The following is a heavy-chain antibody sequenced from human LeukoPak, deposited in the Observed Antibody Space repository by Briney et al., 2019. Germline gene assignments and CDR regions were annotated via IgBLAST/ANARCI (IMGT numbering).Heavy chain of an antibody. Sequence: PGGSLRLSCTASEFIFNDYAMTWLRQAPGKGLEWVSTIRGSGGNTFYEVSVKGRFTISRDNSKNTLYLQMDNLRAEDTAVYYCAKVSADGYNDFFDSWGQGTLVTVSS. CDR2: IRGSGGNT. CDR1: EFIFNDYA. V-gene: IGHV3-23*01. CDR3: AKVSADGYNDFFDS. J-gene: IGHJ4*02. D-gene: IGHD5-24*01.